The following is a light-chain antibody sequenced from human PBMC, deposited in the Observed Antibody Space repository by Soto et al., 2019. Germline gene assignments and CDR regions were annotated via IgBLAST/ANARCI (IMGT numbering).Light chain of an antibody. CDR2: GAS. Sequence: IVLTQSPGTLSLSPGERATLSCMASQSVSSSYLAWYQQKPGQPPRLLIYGASSRATGIPDRFSGSGSGTDFTLTITRLEHEDLAVFYCQHYDSLPITFGQGTRLEIK. J-gene: IGKJ5*01. CDR1: QSVSSSY. V-gene: IGKV3-20*01. CDR3: QHYDSLPIT.